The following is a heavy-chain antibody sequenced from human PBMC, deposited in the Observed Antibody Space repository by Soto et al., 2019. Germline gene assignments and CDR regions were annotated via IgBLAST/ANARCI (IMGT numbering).Heavy chain of an antibody. CDR3: ARARNEIDIVVVPAARGYGMDV. V-gene: IGHV1-2*02. CDR2: INPNSGGT. J-gene: IGHJ6*02. Sequence: QVQLVQSGAEVKKPGASVKVSCKASGYTFTGYYMHWVRQAPGQGLEWMGWINPNSGGTNYAQKFQGRVTMTRDTSISTAYMELSRLRSDDTAVYYCARARNEIDIVVVPAARGYGMDVWGQGTTVTVSS. D-gene: IGHD2-2*01. CDR1: GYTFTGYY.